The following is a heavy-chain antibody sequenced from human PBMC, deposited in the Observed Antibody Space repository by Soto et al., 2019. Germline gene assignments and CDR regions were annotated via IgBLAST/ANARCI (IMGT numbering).Heavy chain of an antibody. CDR3: GRAFGSVHRSDYWLEDVFDI. J-gene: IGHJ3*02. CDR1: SGSISSGDSF. CDR2: IHHSGIT. D-gene: IGHD3-16*01. Sequence: QVQLQESGPGLVKPSQTLSLTCTVSSGSISSGDSFWSWVRQPPGKGLEWIGYIHHSGITYYMPCLKRRAALARGTAKNQFALRLSAVTAADRAVYYCGRAFGSVHRSDYWLEDVFDIWGQGTLVIVS. V-gene: IGHV4-30-4*01.